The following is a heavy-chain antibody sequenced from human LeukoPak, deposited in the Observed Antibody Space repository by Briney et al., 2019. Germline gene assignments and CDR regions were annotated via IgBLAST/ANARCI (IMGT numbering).Heavy chain of an antibody. V-gene: IGHV1-46*01. CDR3: AREAWPRYYYYYGMDV. J-gene: IGHJ6*02. CDR2: INPSGGST. Sequence: ASVKVSCKASGYTFTSYYMHWVRQAPGQGLEWMGIINPSGGSTSYAQKFQGRVTMTRDTSTSTVYMELSSLRSEDTAVYYCAREAWPRYYYYYGMDVWGQGTTVTVSS. CDR1: GYTFTSYY.